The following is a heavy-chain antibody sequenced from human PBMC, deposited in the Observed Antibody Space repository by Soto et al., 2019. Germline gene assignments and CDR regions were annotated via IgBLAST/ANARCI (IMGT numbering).Heavy chain of an antibody. J-gene: IGHJ5*02. CDR1: GGSISSSSYY. CDR3: ARHDYDFWSGYYTPNWFEP. CDR2: IYYSGST. Sequence: PSETLSLTCTVSGGSISSSSYYWGWIRQPPGKGLEWIGSIYYSGSTYYNPSLKSRVTISVDTSKNQFSLKLSSVTAADTAVYYCARHDYDFWSGYYTPNWFEPWGQGTLVTVCS. V-gene: IGHV4-39*01. D-gene: IGHD3-3*01.